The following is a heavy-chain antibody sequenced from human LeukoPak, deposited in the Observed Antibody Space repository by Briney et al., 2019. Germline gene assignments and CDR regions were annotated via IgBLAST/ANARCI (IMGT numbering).Heavy chain of an antibody. V-gene: IGHV3-15*01. Sequence: PGGSLRLSCAASGFTFSNAWMCWVRQAPGKGPEWLGRIKSKTDGGTTDYAAPVKGRFTISRDDSKDTLYLQMNSLKTEDTAVYYCTTDFLDYYYDSSGSTLFDYWGQGTLVTVSS. CDR3: TTDFLDYYYDSSGSTLFDY. CDR2: IKSKTDGGTT. D-gene: IGHD3-22*01. J-gene: IGHJ4*02. CDR1: GFTFSNAW.